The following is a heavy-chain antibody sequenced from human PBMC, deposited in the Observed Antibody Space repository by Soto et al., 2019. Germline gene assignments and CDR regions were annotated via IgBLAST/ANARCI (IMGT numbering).Heavy chain of an antibody. CDR3: ATDLYGSGSYYKIVGVYYFDY. Sequence: GASVKVSCKASGYTFTSYAMHWVRQAPGQRLEGMGWINADNGNTKYSQKFQGRVTITEDTSTDTAYMELSSLRSEDTAVYYCATDLYGSGSYYKIVGVYYFDYWGQGTLVTVSS. CDR2: INADNGNT. D-gene: IGHD3-10*01. CDR1: GYTFTSYA. J-gene: IGHJ4*02. V-gene: IGHV1-3*01.